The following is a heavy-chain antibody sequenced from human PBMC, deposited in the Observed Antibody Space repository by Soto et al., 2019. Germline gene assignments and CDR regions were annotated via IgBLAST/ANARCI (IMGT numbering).Heavy chain of an antibody. V-gene: IGHV4-59*12. CDR1: GGSINSYY. D-gene: IGHD7-27*01. J-gene: IGHJ5*02. CDR2: IYYSGTT. Sequence: QVQLQESGPGLVKPSETLSLTCTVSGGSINSYYWSWIRQSPGKGLEWIGYIYYSGTTKYNPSLKSRVTMSLDTSKNQVSLNVTSVTAADTAGYYCARNWGPGGGVFLPWGQGSLVTVSS. CDR3: ARNWGPGGGVFLP.